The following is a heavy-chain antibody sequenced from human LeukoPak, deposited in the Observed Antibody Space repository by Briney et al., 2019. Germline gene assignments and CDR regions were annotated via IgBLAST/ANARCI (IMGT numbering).Heavy chain of an antibody. CDR3: ARDREYYYGSGRSYWYFDL. CDR1: GGSISSSSYY. D-gene: IGHD3-10*01. J-gene: IGHJ2*01. Sequence: PSETLSLTCTVSGGSISSSSYYWGWIRQPPGKGLEWIGLIYTSGSTNCNPSLKSRVTISVDTSKNQFSLKLSSVTAADTAVYYCARDREYYYGSGRSYWYFDLWGRGTLVTVSS. V-gene: IGHV4-39*07. CDR2: IYTSGST.